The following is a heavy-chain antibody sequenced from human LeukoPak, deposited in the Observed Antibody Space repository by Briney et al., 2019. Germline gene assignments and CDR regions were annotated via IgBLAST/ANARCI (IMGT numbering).Heavy chain of an antibody. V-gene: IGHV4-34*01. D-gene: IGHD2-8*01. CDR2: INHSGST. J-gene: IGHJ4*02. CDR1: GGSFSGYY. Sequence: PSETLSLTCAVYGGSFSGYYWSWIRQPPGKGLEWIGEINHSGSTNYNPSLKSRVTISVDTSKDQFSLKLSSVTAADTAVYYCARGGGRYCTNGVCYLDYWGQGTLVTVSS. CDR3: ARGGGRYCTNGVCYLDY.